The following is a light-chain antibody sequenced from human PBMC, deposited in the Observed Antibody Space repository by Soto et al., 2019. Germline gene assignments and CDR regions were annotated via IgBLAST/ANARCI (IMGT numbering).Light chain of an antibody. CDR2: GNS. V-gene: IGLV1-40*01. CDR1: GSNIGAGFD. Sequence: QSVLTQPPSVSGAPGQRVTISCTGSGSNIGAGFDVHWYQQLPGTAPKLLIYGNSNRPSGVPDRFSGSKSGTSASLAITGIQAEDEADYYCQSYDGGLSGYVFGNGTKLTVL. CDR3: QSYDGGLSGYV. J-gene: IGLJ1*01.